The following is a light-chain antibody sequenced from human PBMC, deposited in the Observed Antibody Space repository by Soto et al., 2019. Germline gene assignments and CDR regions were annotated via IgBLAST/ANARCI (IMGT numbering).Light chain of an antibody. Sequence: QSVLTQPASVSGSPGQSITISCTGTSSDVGGYNYVSWYQQHPGKAPELIIFEVSYRPSGISNRFSASKSGDTASLTISGLQADDEADYYCCSYTDSRTHIFGSGTKVTVL. V-gene: IGLV2-14*01. CDR2: EVS. J-gene: IGLJ1*01. CDR3: CSYTDSRTHI. CDR1: SSDVGGYNY.